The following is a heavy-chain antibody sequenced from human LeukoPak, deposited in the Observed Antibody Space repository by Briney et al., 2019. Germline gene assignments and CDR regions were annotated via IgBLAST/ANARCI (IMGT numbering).Heavy chain of an antibody. CDR2: ISSSGSTI. D-gene: IGHD2-2*01. V-gene: IGHV3-11*04. CDR1: GFTFSDYY. Sequence: GGSLRLSCAASGFTFSDYYMSWIRQAPGKGLEWVSYISSSGSTIYYADSVKGRFTISRDNAKNSLYLQTNSLRAEDTAVYYCAREGVPAASAFDYWGQGTLVTVSS. CDR3: AREGVPAASAFDY. J-gene: IGHJ4*02.